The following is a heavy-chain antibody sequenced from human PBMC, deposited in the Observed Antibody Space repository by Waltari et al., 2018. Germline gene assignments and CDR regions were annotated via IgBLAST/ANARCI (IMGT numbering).Heavy chain of an antibody. D-gene: IGHD1-26*01. CDR1: GGTFSSYA. CDR3: AREGVGATTDAFDI. Sequence: QVQLVQSGAEVKKPGSSVKVSCKASGGTFSSYAISWVRQAPGQGLEWMGGISPIFGTANYAQKCQGRGTITADESTSTAYMELSSLRSEDTAVYYCAREGVGATTDAFDIWGQGTMVTVSS. CDR2: ISPIFGTA. J-gene: IGHJ3*02. V-gene: IGHV1-69*01.